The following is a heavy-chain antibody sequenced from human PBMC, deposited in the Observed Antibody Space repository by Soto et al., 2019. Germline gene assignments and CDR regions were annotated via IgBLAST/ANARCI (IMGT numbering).Heavy chain of an antibody. CDR1: GFTFSNAW. Sequence: GGSLRLSCAASGFTFSNAWMSWVRQAPGKGLEWVGRIKSKTDGGTTDYAAPVKGRFTISRDDSKNTLYLQMNSLKTGDTAVYYCTSEAGRGSGSDRFYYYYYYMDVWGKGTTVTVSS. D-gene: IGHD3-10*01. CDR2: IKSKTDGGTT. CDR3: TSEAGRGSGSDRFYYYYYYMDV. V-gene: IGHV3-15*01. J-gene: IGHJ6*03.